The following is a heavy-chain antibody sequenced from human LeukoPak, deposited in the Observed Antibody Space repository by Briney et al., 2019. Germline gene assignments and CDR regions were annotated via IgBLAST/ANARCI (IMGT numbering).Heavy chain of an antibody. J-gene: IGHJ4*02. V-gene: IGHV1-69*05. CDR2: IIPMFGTA. D-gene: IGHD6-13*01. CDR1: GGTFSSYA. CDR3: ARDATPGGIAAAVKIDY. Sequence: SVKVSCKASGGTFSSYAISWVRQAPGQGLEWMGGIIPMFGTANYAQKFQNRVTITTDESTTTAYMELSSLRSEDTAVYYCARDATPGGIAAAVKIDYWGQGTLVTVSS.